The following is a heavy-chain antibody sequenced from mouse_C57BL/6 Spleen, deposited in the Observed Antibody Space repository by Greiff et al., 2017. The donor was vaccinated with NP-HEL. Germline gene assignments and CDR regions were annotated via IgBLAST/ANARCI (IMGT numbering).Heavy chain of an antibody. CDR2: ISYDGSN. V-gene: IGHV3-6*01. CDR1: GYSITSGYY. J-gene: IGHJ3*01. Sequence: EVKLVESGPGLVKPSQSLSLTCSVTGYSITSGYYWNWIRQFPGNKLEWMGYISYDGSNNYNPSLKNRISITRDTSKNQFFLKLNSVTTEDTATYYCARDYYGNYVFAYWGQGTLVTVSA. CDR3: ARDYYGNYVFAY. D-gene: IGHD2-1*01.